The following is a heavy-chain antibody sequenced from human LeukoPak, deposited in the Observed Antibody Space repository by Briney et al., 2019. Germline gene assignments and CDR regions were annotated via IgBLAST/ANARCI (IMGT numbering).Heavy chain of an antibody. Sequence: GRSLRLSCAASGFTFSSYGMHWVRQAPGKGLEWVAVISYDGTNKYYADSVKGRFTISRDNSKNTLYLQMNSLRAEDTAVYYCARGNYVWGQGTLVTVSS. CDR2: ISYDGTNK. D-gene: IGHD1-7*01. J-gene: IGHJ4*02. V-gene: IGHV3-30*03. CDR1: GFTFSSYG. CDR3: ARGNYV.